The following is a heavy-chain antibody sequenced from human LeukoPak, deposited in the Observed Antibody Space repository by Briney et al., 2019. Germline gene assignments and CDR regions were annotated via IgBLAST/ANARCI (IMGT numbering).Heavy chain of an antibody. Sequence: GGSLRLSCAASGFPFGTYWMSWVRQVPGKGLEWVANIKHDGSEKYYVDSVKGRFTISGDNAKNSLYLQMNSLRAEDTAVYYCARDNNLEFDYWGQGTLVTVSS. CDR3: ARDNNLEFDY. CDR2: IKHDGSEK. V-gene: IGHV3-7*01. J-gene: IGHJ4*02. D-gene: IGHD1-14*01. CDR1: GFPFGTYW.